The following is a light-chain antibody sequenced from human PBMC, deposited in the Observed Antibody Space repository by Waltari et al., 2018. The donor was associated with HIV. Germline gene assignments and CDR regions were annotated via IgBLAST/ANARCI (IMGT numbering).Light chain of an antibody. CDR1: TSNIGNNF. CDR3: GTWDTSLNAGV. Sequence: QSVLTQPPAVSAAPGQKVTISCSGTTSNIGNNFVSWYQKLPGTAPKLLIFDNQNRPSGVSDRCSASKSATSATLDITGLHTGDEAEYYCGTWDTSLNAGVFGGGTKVSVL. J-gene: IGLJ2*01. V-gene: IGLV1-51*01. CDR2: DNQ.